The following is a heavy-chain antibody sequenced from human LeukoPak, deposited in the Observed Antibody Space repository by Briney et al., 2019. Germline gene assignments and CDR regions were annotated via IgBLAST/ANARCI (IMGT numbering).Heavy chain of an antibody. CDR3: AITNINTVTIDY. J-gene: IGHJ4*02. CDR2: INHSGST. CDR1: GGSFSGYY. D-gene: IGHD4-17*01. Sequence: SETLSLTCAVYGGSFSGYYWSWIRQPPGKGLEWIGEINHSGSTNYNPSLKSRVTISVDTSKNQFSLKLSSVTAADTAAYYCAITNINTVTIDYWGQGTLVTVSS. V-gene: IGHV4-34*01.